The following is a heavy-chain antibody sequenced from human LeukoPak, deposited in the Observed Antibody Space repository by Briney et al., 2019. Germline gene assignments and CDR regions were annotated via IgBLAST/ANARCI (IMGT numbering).Heavy chain of an antibody. CDR1: GYTFISHG. D-gene: IGHD3-10*01. CDR3: ARAPAMVRGAIGGFDI. CDR2: ISAYNGNT. Sequence: ASVKVSCKASGYTFISHGVSWVRQAPGQGLEWMGWISAYNGNTNYAQKLQGRVTMTTDTSTSTAYMELRSLRSDDTAVYYCARAPAMVRGAIGGFDIWGQGTMVTVSS. V-gene: IGHV1-18*01. J-gene: IGHJ3*02.